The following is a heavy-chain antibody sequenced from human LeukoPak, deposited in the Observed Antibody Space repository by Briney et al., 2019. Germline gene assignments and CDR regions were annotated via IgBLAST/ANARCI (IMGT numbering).Heavy chain of an antibody. CDR3: ARYTGSPLVYFDY. V-gene: IGHV4-39*01. CDR1: GGSITSTSYY. Sequence: PSEALSLTCTVSGGSITSTSYYWGWIRQPPGTGLEWIGSIYYSGNTYSNPSLKSRVSMSVDTSKNQFSLRLSSVTAADTAVYYCARYTGSPLVYFDYWGQGTLVTVSS. J-gene: IGHJ4*02. D-gene: IGHD1-26*01. CDR2: IYYSGNT.